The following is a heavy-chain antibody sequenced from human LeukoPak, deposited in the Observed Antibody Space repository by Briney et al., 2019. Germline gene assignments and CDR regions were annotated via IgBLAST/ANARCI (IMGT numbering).Heavy chain of an antibody. CDR2: IYSGGST. D-gene: IGHD6-19*01. CDR3: ARVSDISVAAYFDY. Sequence: HTGGSLRLSCAASEFSVGSNYMTWVRQAPGKGLEWVSLIYSGGSTYYADSVKGRFTISRDNSKNTLYLQMNSLRAEDTALYYCARVSDISVAAYFDYWGQGTRVTVSS. J-gene: IGHJ4*02. CDR1: EFSVGSNY. V-gene: IGHV3-66*01.